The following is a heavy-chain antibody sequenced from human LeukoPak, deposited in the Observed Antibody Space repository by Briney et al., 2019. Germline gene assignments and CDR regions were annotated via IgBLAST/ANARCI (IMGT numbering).Heavy chain of an antibody. J-gene: IGHJ6*03. CDR2: IYYSGST. CDR3: SRRGFMDV. D-gene: IGHD3-16*01. CDR1: GGSISSYY. V-gene: IGHV4-59*08. Sequence: SETLSLTCTVSGGSISSYYWSWIRQPPGKGLEWIGYIYYSGSTNYNPSLKSRVTISVDTSKNQFSLKLTSVTAADTAVYYCSRRGFMDVWGKGTTVTVSS.